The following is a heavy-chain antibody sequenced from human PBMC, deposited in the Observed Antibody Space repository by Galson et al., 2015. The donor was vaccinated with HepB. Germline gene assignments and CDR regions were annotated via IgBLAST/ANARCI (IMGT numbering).Heavy chain of an antibody. CDR3: ARRAAEQHRVLLEYFQH. CDR2: ISGRGDTT. Sequence: SLRLSCAASGFTFDSFSMSWVRQAPGKGLEWVSGISGRGDTTYYADSVKGRFTISRDNSKNTLYLQMNSLSVEDTAVYYCARRAAEQHRVLLEYFQHWGQGTLVTVSS. J-gene: IGHJ1*01. CDR1: GFTFDSFS. V-gene: IGHV3-23*01. D-gene: IGHD6-13*01.